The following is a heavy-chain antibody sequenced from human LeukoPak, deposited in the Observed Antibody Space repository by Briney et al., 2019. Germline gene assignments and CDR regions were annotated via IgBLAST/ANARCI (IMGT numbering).Heavy chain of an antibody. J-gene: IGHJ4*02. Sequence: SETLSLTCTVSGGSISSYYWSWIRQPPGKGLEWIGYIYYSGSTNYNPSLKSRVTISVDTSKNQFSLKLSSVTAADTAVYYCERDLSTGYFDYWGQGTMVTVSS. CDR1: GGSISSYY. CDR2: IYYSGST. CDR3: ERDLSTGYFDY. V-gene: IGHV4-59*01.